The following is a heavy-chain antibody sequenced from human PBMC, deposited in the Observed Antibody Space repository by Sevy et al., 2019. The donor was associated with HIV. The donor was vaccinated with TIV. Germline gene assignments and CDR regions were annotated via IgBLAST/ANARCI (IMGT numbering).Heavy chain of an antibody. CDR2: INSDGSST. J-gene: IGHJ4*02. CDR1: GFAFSSYW. CDR3: ASGQQLIN. V-gene: IGHV3-74*01. D-gene: IGHD1-1*01. Sequence: GESLKISCAASGFAFSSYWMHWVRQVPGKGLVWVSRINSDGSSTNYADSVKGRFTFSRDNAKKTVYLQMNSLRAEDTAVYYCASGQQLINWGQGTLVTVSS.